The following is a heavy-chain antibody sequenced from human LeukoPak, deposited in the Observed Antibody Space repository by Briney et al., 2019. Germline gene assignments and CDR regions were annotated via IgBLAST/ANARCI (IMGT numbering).Heavy chain of an antibody. J-gene: IGHJ4*02. CDR1: GFTFSSYE. CDR2: ISSSGSTI. Sequence: GGSLRLSCAASGFTFSSYEMNWVRQAPGKGLEWVSYISSSGSTIYYADSVKGRFTISRDNAKNSLYLQMNSLRAEDMAVYYCASIGSSGYYRPFDYWGQGTLVTVSS. V-gene: IGHV3-48*03. CDR3: ASIGSSGYYRPFDY. D-gene: IGHD3-22*01.